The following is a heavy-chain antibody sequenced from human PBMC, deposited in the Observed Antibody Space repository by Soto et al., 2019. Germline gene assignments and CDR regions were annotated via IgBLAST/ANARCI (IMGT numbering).Heavy chain of an antibody. V-gene: IGHV1-3*01. CDR3: ARDDRTISGAVTLDY. D-gene: IGHD3-3*02. CDR1: GTSSKNLA. Sequence: QVQLVHLGPGLKRPGPWVRISGRPAGTSSKNLAIPWVAKAPGKKRRGMGWSNEGSGNTRYSHKFQGRMSIARDTSASTSYLDLRSLTSEDTAVYFCARDDRTISGAVTLDYWGPGTLVTVSS. J-gene: IGHJ4*02. CDR2: SNEGSGNT.